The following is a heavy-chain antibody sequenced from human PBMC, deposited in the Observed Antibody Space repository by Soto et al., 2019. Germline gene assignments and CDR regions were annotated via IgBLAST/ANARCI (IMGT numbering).Heavy chain of an antibody. Sequence: PSETLSLTCTVSGGCISSGGYYWSWIRQHPGKGLEWIGYIYYSGSTYYNPSLKSRVTISVDTSKNQFSLKLSSVTAADTAVYYCARGYDILTFDYWGQGTLVTV. V-gene: IGHV4-31*03. CDR3: ARGYDILTFDY. CDR1: GGCISSGGYY. CDR2: IYYSGST. D-gene: IGHD3-9*01. J-gene: IGHJ4*02.